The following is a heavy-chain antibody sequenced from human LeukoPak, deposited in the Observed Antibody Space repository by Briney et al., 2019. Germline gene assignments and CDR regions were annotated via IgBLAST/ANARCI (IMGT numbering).Heavy chain of an antibody. J-gene: IGHJ4*02. V-gene: IGHV3-23*01. CDR2: ISGSGGST. CDR3: AKDPYSGSYYGNY. D-gene: IGHD1-26*01. CDR1: GFTFSSYE. Sequence: GGSLRLSCAASGFTFSSYEMNWVRQAPGKGLEWVLAISGSGGSTYYADSVKGRFTISRDNSKNTLYLQMNSLRAEDTAVYYCAKDPYSGSYYGNYWGQGTLVTVSS.